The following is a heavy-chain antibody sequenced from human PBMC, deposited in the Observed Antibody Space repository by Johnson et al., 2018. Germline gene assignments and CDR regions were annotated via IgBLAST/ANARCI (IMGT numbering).Heavy chain of an antibody. CDR2: IYYSGST. CDR3: ARGVGALPFDI. Sequence: QVQLQESGPGLVKPSETLSLTCSVSGGSISSSSYYWGWIRQPPGKGLEWIASIYYSGSTYYNPSLKSRVTISVDTSKNQFSLKLTSVTDADTAVFFCARGVGALPFDIWGQGTMVTVSS. V-gene: IGHV4-39*07. J-gene: IGHJ3*02. D-gene: IGHD1-26*01. CDR1: GGSISSSSYY.